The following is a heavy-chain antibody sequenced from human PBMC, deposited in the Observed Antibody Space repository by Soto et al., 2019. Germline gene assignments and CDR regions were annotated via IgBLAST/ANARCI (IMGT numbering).Heavy chain of an antibody. CDR3: ASTARLDW. V-gene: IGHV4-34*01. CDR2: INHSGST. Sequence: QVQLQQWGAGLLKPMETLSLTCAVFGGSLSDYFWSWIRQPPGKGLEWIGEINHSGSTKYNPSRKNRVTISVDTSKNQFSLNVSSGTVADTAVSYCASTARLDWWGHGTLVTVSS. J-gene: IGHJ4*01. CDR1: GGSLSDYF.